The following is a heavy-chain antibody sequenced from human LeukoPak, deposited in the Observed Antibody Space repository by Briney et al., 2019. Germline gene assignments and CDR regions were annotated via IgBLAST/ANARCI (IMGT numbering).Heavy chain of an antibody. CDR2: ISGSGGST. CDR3: AKASGTYYDFWSGYCLDY. J-gene: IGHJ4*02. D-gene: IGHD3-3*01. CDR1: GFTFSSYA. V-gene: IGHV3-23*01. Sequence: GGSLRLSCAASGFTFSSYAMSWVRQAPGKGLEWVSAISGSGGSTYYADSVKGRFTISRDNSKNTLYLQMNSLRAEDTAVYCCAKASGTYYDFWSGYCLDYWGQGTLVTVSS.